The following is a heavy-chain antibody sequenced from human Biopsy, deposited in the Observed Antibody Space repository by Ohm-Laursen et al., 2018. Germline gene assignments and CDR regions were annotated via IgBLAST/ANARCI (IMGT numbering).Heavy chain of an antibody. CDR2: VHKSGNT. V-gene: IGHV4-31*03. Sequence: TLSLTCTVSGVSMNTGTYYWTWIRQNPATGLEWIGYVHKSGNTLYNPSLKSRLSISVDTSRNQFSLKLTSVTAPDTALYYCTRAGGGKIYGLWGQGTLVTVSS. J-gene: IGHJ4*02. D-gene: IGHD3-16*01. CDR3: TRAGGGKIYGL. CDR1: GVSMNTGTYY.